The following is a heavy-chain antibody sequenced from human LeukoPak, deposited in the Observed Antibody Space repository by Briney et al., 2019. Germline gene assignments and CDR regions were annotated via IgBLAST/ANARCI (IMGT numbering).Heavy chain of an antibody. V-gene: IGHV4-34*01. J-gene: IGHJ4*02. Sequence: SETLSLTCTVSGGSISSFYWSWIRQPAGKGLEWIGEINHSGSTNYNPSLKSRVTISVDTSKNQFSLKLSSVTAADTAVYYCARGGGYPPLDYWGQGTLVTVSS. D-gene: IGHD6-25*01. CDR3: ARGGGYPPLDY. CDR2: INHSGST. CDR1: GGSISSFY.